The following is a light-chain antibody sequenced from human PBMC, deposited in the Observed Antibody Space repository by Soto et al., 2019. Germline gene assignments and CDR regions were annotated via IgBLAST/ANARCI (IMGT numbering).Light chain of an antibody. J-gene: IGKJ1*01. CDR1: QSVSIW. CDR2: GAS. CDR3: QQYKNYLT. Sequence: DIQMTQSPSTLSATVGDRVTFTCRASQSVSIWLAWYQQKPGKAPKLLISGASTLESGVPSRFSGSGSGTEFTLTIISLQPDDFATYYCQQYKNYLTFGQGTKVDIK. V-gene: IGKV1-5*01.